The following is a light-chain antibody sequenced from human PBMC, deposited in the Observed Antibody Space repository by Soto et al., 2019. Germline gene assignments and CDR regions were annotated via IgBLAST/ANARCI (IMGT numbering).Light chain of an antibody. V-gene: IGKV3-20*01. Sequence: EILLTQSPATLSLSPGERATLSCRASQSVTSYLAWYQQRPGQAPRLLINDASRRATGIPDRFSGSGSGTDFTLTISRLEPEDFAVYYCQQYFTSPLTFGGGTKVDI. CDR2: DAS. CDR1: QSVTSY. CDR3: QQYFTSPLT. J-gene: IGKJ4*01.